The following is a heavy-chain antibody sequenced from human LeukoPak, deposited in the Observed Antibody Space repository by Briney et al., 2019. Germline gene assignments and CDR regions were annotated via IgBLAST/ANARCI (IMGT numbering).Heavy chain of an antibody. V-gene: IGHV4-31*03. CDR2: INYSGNT. CDR1: GGSISSGAHY. CDR3: ARGGSGEGY. J-gene: IGHJ4*02. D-gene: IGHD3-10*01. Sequence: SQTLSLTCTVSGGSISSGAHYWNWIRQHPGKGLEWIGYINYSGNTYYSPSLKSRVTISADTSKNQFSLKLSSVTAADTAVYYCARGGSGEGYWGQGTLVTVSS.